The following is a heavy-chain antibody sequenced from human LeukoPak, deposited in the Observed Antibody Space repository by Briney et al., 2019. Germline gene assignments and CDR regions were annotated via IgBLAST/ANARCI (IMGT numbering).Heavy chain of an antibody. CDR2: IIPVLGII. CDR1: GGTFSSYA. Sequence: SVKVSCKASGGTFSSYAISWERQAPGQGLEWMGRIIPVLGIINYAQKFQGRVTITADKSTSTAYMELSSLRSEDTAVYYCTGPLKSIASRYFDLWGRGTLVTVSS. V-gene: IGHV1-69*04. D-gene: IGHD6-6*01. CDR3: TGPLKSIASRYFDL. J-gene: IGHJ2*01.